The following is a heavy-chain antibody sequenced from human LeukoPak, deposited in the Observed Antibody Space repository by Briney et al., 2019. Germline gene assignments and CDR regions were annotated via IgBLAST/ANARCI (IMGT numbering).Heavy chain of an antibody. D-gene: IGHD5-12*01. CDR1: GYTFTGYY. J-gene: IGHJ3*02. V-gene: IGHV1-2*02. Sequence: ASVKVSCKASGYTFTGYYMHWVRQAPGQGLEWMGWINPNSGGTNYAQKFQGRVTMTRDTSTSTVYMELSSLRSEDMAVYYCAGERRRSGAFDIWGQGTMVTVSS. CDR3: AGERRRSGAFDI. CDR2: INPNSGGT.